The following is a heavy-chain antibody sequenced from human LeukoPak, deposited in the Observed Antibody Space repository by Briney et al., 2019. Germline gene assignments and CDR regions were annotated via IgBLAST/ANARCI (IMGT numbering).Heavy chain of an antibody. V-gene: IGHV1-8*01. J-gene: IGHJ4*02. D-gene: IGHD6-13*01. Sequence: ASVKVSCKASGYTFTSYDINWVRQATGQGLEWMGWMNPNSGNTGYAQKFQGRVTMTRNTSISTAYMELSSLRSEDTAVYHCARGRGSSSWYDYWGQGTLVTVSS. CDR1: GYTFTSYD. CDR3: ARGRGSSSWYDY. CDR2: MNPNSGNT.